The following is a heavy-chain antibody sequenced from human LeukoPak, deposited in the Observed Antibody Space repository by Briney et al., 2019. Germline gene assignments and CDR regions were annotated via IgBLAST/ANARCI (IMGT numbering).Heavy chain of an antibody. V-gene: IGHV3-23*01. CDR3: AKDVSMVRGVTSFDC. Sequence: PGGSLRLSCAASGFTFSSYAMSWVRQAPGKGLEWVSAISGSGGSTYYADSVKGRFTTSRDNSKNTLYLQMNSLRAEDTAVYYCAKDVSMVRGVTSFDCWGQGTLVTVSS. D-gene: IGHD3-10*01. CDR1: GFTFSSYA. J-gene: IGHJ4*02. CDR2: ISGSGGST.